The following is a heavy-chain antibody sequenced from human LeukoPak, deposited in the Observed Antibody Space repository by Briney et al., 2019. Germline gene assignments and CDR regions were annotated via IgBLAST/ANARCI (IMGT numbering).Heavy chain of an antibody. J-gene: IGHJ4*02. Sequence: GGSLRLSCAASGFTFDDYAMHWARQAPGKGLEWVSGISWNSGSIGYADSVKGRFTISRDNAKNSLYLQMNSLRAEDTALYYCAKAQQPPGIAVAGIWDYFDYWGQGTLVTVSS. D-gene: IGHD6-19*01. CDR2: ISWNSGSI. CDR3: AKAQQPPGIAVAGIWDYFDY. CDR1: GFTFDDYA. V-gene: IGHV3-9*01.